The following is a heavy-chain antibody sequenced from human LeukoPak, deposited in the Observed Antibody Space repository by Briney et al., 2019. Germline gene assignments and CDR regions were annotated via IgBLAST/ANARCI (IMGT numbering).Heavy chain of an antibody. V-gene: IGHV4-59*01. J-gene: IGHJ6*03. CDR1: GGSISSYY. D-gene: IGHD3-9*01. Sequence: PSGTLSLTCTVSGGSISSYYWSWIRQPPGKGLEWVGYIYYSGSTNYNPSHKSRVTISVDTSKNQSSLKLSSVTAADTAVYYCARLLGYFGWLQNYYYFYIGVWGKGTTVTVSS. CDR2: IYYSGST. CDR3: ARLLGYFGWLQNYYYFYIGV.